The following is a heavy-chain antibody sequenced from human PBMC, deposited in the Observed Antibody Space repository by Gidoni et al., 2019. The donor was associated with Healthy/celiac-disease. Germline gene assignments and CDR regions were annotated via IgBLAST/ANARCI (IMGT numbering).Heavy chain of an antibody. CDR2: IKQDGSEK. CDR3: ARDSGLISPDSSGYSDY. D-gene: IGHD3-22*01. V-gene: IGHV3-7*01. J-gene: IGHJ4*02. Sequence: EVQLVESGGGLVQPGGSLRLSCAASGFTFSSYWMSWVRQAPGKGLEWVANIKQDGSEKYYVDSVKGRFTISRDNAKNSLYLQMNSLRAEDTAVYYCARDSGLISPDSSGYSDYWGQGTLVTVSS. CDR1: GFTFSSYW.